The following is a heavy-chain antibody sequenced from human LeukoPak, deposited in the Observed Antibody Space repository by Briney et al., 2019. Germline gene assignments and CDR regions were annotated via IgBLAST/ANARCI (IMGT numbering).Heavy chain of an antibody. V-gene: IGHV1-2*02. J-gene: IGHJ4*02. CDR2: INPITGGT. CDR3: ARPYCNSRSCHDYFDY. Sequence: GESLKISCKASGYTFTGYYLHWVRQAPGQGLEWMGWINPITGGTNYAQRFQGRVTMTRDTSISTVYMELSRLRSDDTAVYYCARPYCNSRSCHDYFDYWGQGTLVTVSS. CDR1: GYTFTGYY. D-gene: IGHD2/OR15-2a*01.